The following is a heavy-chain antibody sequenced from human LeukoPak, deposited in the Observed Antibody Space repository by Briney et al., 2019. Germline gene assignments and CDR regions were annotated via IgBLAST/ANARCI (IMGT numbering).Heavy chain of an antibody. Sequence: PGGSLRLSCAASGFTFSSYEMNWVRQAPGRGLEWVSYISSSVGTIYYADSVKGRFTTSRHNAKNSLYLQMNSLRAEDTAVYYCARGVGRITIFSGGNDAFDIWGQGTMATVSS. CDR1: GFTFSSYE. V-gene: IGHV3-48*03. CDR2: ISSSVGTI. J-gene: IGHJ3*02. D-gene: IGHD3-9*01. CDR3: ARGVGRITIFSGGNDAFDI.